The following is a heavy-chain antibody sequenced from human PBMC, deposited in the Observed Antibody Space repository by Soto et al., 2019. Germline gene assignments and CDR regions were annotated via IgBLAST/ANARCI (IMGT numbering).Heavy chain of an antibody. V-gene: IGHV5-51*01. Sequence: GESLKLSCKGSGYSFTSYWIGWVRQMPGKGLEWMGIIYHGDSDTRYSPSFQGQVTIPADKSISTAYLQWSSLKASDTAMYYCARCGGSGSSLNWFDPWGQGTLVTVSS. J-gene: IGHJ5*02. CDR3: ARCGGSGSSLNWFDP. CDR2: IYHGDSDT. CDR1: GYSFTSYW. D-gene: IGHD2-15*01.